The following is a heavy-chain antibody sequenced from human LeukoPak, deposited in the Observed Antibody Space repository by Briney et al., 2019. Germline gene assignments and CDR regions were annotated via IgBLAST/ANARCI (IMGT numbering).Heavy chain of an antibody. J-gene: IGHJ4*02. CDR1: GFTFSSNS. CDR2: IYSGTI. Sequence: GGSLRLSCTASGFTFSSNSMSWVRQAPGKGLEWVSFIYSGTIHYSYSVKGRVTISRDKSKNTLYLQMNSLRAEDTAMYYCARRAGAYSHPYDYWGQGTLVTVSS. CDR3: ARRAGAYSHPYDY. V-gene: IGHV3-53*01. D-gene: IGHD4/OR15-4a*01.